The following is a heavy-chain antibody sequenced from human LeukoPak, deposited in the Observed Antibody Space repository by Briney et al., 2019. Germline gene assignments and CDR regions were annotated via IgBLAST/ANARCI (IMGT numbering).Heavy chain of an antibody. CDR2: IYYSGRT. V-gene: IGHV4-39*01. Sequence: SETLSLTCTVSGGSISSSNYYWGWIRQPPGKGLEWIGSIYYSGRTYYNPSLKSRVTIFVDTSKNQFSLKLSSVTAADTAVYYCARRATYCSGGSCYLYYFDYWGQGTLVTVSS. CDR1: GGSISSSNYY. D-gene: IGHD2-15*01. J-gene: IGHJ4*02. CDR3: ARRATYCSGGSCYLYYFDY.